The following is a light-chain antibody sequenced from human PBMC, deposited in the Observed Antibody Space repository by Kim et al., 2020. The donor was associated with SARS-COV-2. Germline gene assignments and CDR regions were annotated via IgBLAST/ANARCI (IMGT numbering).Light chain of an antibody. CDR1: QSLDSNY. J-gene: IGKJ4*01. CDR2: STS. V-gene: IGKV3-20*01. Sequence: EIDLTQSPGTLSLSPGDRVTLSCRASQSLDSNYLAWYQHKPGQTPRLLIYSTSNRATGIPDRISGSGSETDFTLTISRQEPEDFALYYCHRHPAIFGGGTKVDIK. CDR3: HRHPAI.